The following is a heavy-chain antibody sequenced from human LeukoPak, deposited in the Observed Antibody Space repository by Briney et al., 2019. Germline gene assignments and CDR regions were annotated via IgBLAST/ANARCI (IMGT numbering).Heavy chain of an antibody. D-gene: IGHD5-18*01. CDR1: GFTFSRYG. J-gene: IGHJ4*02. CDR3: AKDRDTYGSIYYFDD. CDR2: ISYDGKDK. V-gene: IGHV3-30*18. Sequence: PGGSLRLSCAASGFTFSRYGMHWVRQAPDKGLEWVAVISYDGKDKHYADSVKGRFTISRDNSKNTLYLQMNSLRAEDTAVYYCAKDRDTYGSIYYFDDWGQGTLVTVSS.